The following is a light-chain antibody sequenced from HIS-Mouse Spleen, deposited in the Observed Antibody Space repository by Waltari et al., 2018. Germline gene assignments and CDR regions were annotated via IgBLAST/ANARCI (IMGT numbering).Light chain of an antibody. CDR1: ALPKKY. Sequence: SYELTQPPSVSVSPGQTARITCSGDALPKKYAYGYQQKAGQAPVLVIYEDSKRPSGTPERFSGSSSGTMATLTISGAQVEDEADYYCYSTDSSGNHRVFGGGTKLTVL. J-gene: IGLJ2*01. CDR2: EDS. V-gene: IGLV3-10*01. CDR3: YSTDSSGNHRV.